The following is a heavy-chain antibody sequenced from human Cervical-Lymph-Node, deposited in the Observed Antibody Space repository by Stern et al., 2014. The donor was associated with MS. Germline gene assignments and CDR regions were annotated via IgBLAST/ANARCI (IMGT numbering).Heavy chain of an antibody. CDR3: ARGTGTTFYYYYYGMDV. J-gene: IGHJ6*02. CDR2: ISAYNGNT. V-gene: IGHV1-18*01. Sequence: QVQLLQPGAEVKKPGASVKVSCKASGYTFTSYGISWVRQAPGQGLEWMGWISAYNGNTNYAQKLQGRVTMTTDTSTSTAYMELRSLRSDDTAVYYCARGTGTTFYYYYYGMDVWGQGTTVTVSS. CDR1: GYTFTSYG. D-gene: IGHD1-1*01.